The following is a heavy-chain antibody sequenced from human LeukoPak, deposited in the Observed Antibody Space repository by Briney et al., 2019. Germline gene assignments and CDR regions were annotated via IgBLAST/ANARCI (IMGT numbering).Heavy chain of an antibody. V-gene: IGHV4-39*01. CDR3: ERQPRGTKMVRGVIIYSIDY. CDR2: IYYCGST. D-gene: IGHD3-10*01. J-gene: IGHJ4*02. Sequence: SETLSLTCTVSGGSISSSSYYWRWIRQPPGKGLEWIGIIYYCGSTYYNPALKSRVTISVNTSKNQFSMKLSAVTAADSAVYYWERQPRGTKMVRGVIIYSIDYWGQGTLVTVSS. CDR1: GGSISSSSYY.